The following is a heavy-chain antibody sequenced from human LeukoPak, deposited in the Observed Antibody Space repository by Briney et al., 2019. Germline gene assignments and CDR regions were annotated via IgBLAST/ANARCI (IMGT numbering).Heavy chain of an antibody. CDR1: GFTFSSYW. Sequence: GGSLRLSCAASGFTFSSYWMSWVRQAPGKGLEWVAFIRYDGSNKYYADSVKGRFTISRDNSKNTLYLQMNSLRAEDTAVYYCAKGTYYYDSSGEFDYWGQGTLVTVSS. D-gene: IGHD3-22*01. J-gene: IGHJ4*02. V-gene: IGHV3-30*02. CDR3: AKGTYYYDSSGEFDY. CDR2: IRYDGSNK.